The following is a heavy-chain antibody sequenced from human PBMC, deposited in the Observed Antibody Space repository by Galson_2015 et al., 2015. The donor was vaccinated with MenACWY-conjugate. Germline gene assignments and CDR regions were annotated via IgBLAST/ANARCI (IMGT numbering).Heavy chain of an antibody. CDR2: VFYNGTT. CDR1: GAPITSSDYF. V-gene: IGHV4-39*07. J-gene: IGHJ5*02. Sequence: ETLSLTCTASGAPITSSDYFGSWIRQSPGKGLEWIGTVFYNGTTYYNPSLKSRVTISVDTSKHQISLNLASVSAADTAVYYRARRATTGWFDPWGQGTQVTVSS. D-gene: IGHD4-17*01. CDR3: ARRATTGWFDP.